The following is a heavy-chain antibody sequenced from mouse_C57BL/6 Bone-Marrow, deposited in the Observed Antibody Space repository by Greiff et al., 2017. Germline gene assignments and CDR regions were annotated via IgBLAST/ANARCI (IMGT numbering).Heavy chain of an antibody. V-gene: IGHV14-2*01. Sequence: EVKVEESGAELVKPGASVKLSCTASGFNIKDYYMHWVKQRTEQGLEWIGRIDPEDGETKYAPKFQGKATITADTSSNTAYLQLSSLTSEDTAVYYCARPIYDGYYVGWYFDVWGTGTTVTVSS. CDR1: GFNIKDYY. CDR2: IDPEDGET. D-gene: IGHD2-3*01. CDR3: ARPIYDGYYVGWYFDV. J-gene: IGHJ1*03.